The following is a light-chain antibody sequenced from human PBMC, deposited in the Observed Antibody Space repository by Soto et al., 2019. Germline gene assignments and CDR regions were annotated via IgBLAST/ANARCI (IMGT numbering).Light chain of an antibody. CDR2: GAS. V-gene: IGKV3-11*01. CDR3: HQRSNWPPDT. J-gene: IGKJ5*01. Sequence: EIVITQSPATLSVSPGKRATLSCRASQSVTRNLAWYQQKPGQAPRLLIYGASTRATGVPARFSGSGSGTDFTLTISSLEPEDFAVYYCHQRSNWPPDTFGQGTRLEI. CDR1: QSVTRN.